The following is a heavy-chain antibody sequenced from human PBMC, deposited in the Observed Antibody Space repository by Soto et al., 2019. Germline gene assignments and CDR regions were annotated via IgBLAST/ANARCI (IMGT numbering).Heavy chain of an antibody. CDR2: IKSDESVT. J-gene: IGHJ4*02. V-gene: IGHV3-74*01. CDR1: GFPISDYL. Sequence: GGSLRLSCTASGFPISDYLMHWVRQAPGKGPVWVSRIKSDESVTNYADSVKGRFTISRDNAKNTLYLQMNSLRAEDTAVYYCAKGDLLWDPFDFWGQGTLVTVSS. D-gene: IGHD3-16*01. CDR3: AKGDLLWDPFDF.